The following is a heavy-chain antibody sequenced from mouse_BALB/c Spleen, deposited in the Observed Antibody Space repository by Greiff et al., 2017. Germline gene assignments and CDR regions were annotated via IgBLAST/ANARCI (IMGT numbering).Heavy chain of an antibody. D-gene: IGHD2-1*01. Sequence: EVQVVESGGGLVQPGGSLKLSCAASGFTFSSYGMSWVRQTPDKRLELVATINSNGGSTYYPDSVKGRFTISRDNAKNTLYLQMSSLKSEDTAMYYCARDNGNPYYFDYWGQGTTLTVSS. CDR2: INSNGGST. CDR3: ARDNGNPYYFDY. CDR1: GFTFSSYG. J-gene: IGHJ2*01. V-gene: IGHV5-6-3*01.